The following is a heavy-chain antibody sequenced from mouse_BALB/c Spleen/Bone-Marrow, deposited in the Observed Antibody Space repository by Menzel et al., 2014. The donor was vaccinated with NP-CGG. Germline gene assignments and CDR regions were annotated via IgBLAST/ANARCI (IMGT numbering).Heavy chain of an antibody. CDR2: ISDGGSST. Sequence: EVQRVESGGGLVKPGGSLKLSCAASGFTFSDYFMYWVRPTPEKRLEWVATISDGGSSTYYLDSVKGRFTISRDNAKNNLYLQMSSLKSEDIAMYYCARQDYFACTYRYFDVWGAGTTVTVSS. CDR1: GFTFSDYF. D-gene: IGHD1-1*01. V-gene: IGHV5-4*02. J-gene: IGHJ1*01. CDR3: ARQDYFACTYRYFDV.